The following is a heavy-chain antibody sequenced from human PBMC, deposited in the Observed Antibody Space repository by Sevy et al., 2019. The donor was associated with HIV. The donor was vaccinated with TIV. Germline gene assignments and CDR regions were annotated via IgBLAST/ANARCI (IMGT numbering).Heavy chain of an antibody. CDR3: ARGGAYGDSSAPLDY. CDR2: IYHSGRT. V-gene: IGHV4-38-2*01. D-gene: IGHD4-17*01. CDR1: GYSISGDFY. J-gene: IGHJ4*02. Sequence: SETLSLTCAVSGYSISGDFYWVWIRQPPGKGLEWIGSIYHSGRTYYNPSVKSRVTISVDTSKIHFSLRLSSVTAADTALYYCARGGAYGDSSAPLDYWGQGTLVTVSS.